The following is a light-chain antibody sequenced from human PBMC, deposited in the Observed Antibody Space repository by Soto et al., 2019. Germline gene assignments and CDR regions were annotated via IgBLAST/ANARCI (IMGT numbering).Light chain of an antibody. V-gene: IGLV1-44*01. Sequence: QSVLTQPPSASGTPGQRVTISCSGSSSNIGSNTVNWYQPLPGTAPKLLIYNNNQRPSGVPDRFSGSKSGTSASLGISGLQSEDEADYYCAAWDDSLNGLVFGTGTKLTVL. CDR2: NNN. CDR1: SSNIGSNT. J-gene: IGLJ1*01. CDR3: AAWDDSLNGLV.